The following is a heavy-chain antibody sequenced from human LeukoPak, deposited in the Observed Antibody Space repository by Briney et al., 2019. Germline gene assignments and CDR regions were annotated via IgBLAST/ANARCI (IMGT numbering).Heavy chain of an antibody. V-gene: IGHV1-18*01. D-gene: IGHD5-12*01. CDR1: GYTFTNYG. Sequence: ASVKVSCKASGYTFTNYGISWVRQAPGQGLEWMGWISGYNGDSYYVQKFQGRVTMTTDTSTTTAYMELTSLTSDDTAVYYCAREKYRSGFDYWGQGTPVTVSS. CDR2: ISGYNGDS. J-gene: IGHJ4*02. CDR3: AREKYRSGFDY.